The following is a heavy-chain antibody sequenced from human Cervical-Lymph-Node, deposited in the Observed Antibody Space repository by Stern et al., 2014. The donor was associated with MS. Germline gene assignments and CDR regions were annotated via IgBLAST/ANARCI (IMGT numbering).Heavy chain of an antibody. CDR1: GFTFSSYD. CDR2: IGTAGDT. CDR3: ARGRSYYYYGMDV. J-gene: IGHJ6*02. V-gene: IGHV3-13*01. Sequence: EVQLEESGGGLVQPGGSLRLSCAASGFTFSSYDMHWVRQATGKGLEWVSAIGTAGDTYYPGSVKGRFTISRENAKNSLYLQMNSLRAGDTAVYYCARGRSYYYYGMDVWGQGTTVTVSS.